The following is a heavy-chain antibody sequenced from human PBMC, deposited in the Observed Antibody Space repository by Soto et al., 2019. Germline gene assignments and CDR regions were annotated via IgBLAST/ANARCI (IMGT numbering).Heavy chain of an antibody. D-gene: IGHD3-16*01. J-gene: IGHJ4*02. V-gene: IGHV1-46*01. CDR3: ARVPNVWGPWSPPPNY. CDR2: INPSGGST. Sequence: ASVKVSCKASGYTFTSYYMHWVRQAPGQGLEWMGIINPSGGSTSYAQKFQGRVTMTRDTSTSTAYMELRSLRSDDTAVYYCARVPNVWGPWSPPPNYWGQGTLVTVSS. CDR1: GYTFTSYY.